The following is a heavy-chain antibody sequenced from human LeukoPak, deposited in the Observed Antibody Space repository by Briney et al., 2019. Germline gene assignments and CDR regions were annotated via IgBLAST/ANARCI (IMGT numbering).Heavy chain of an antibody. CDR2: IKQDGGER. Sequence: PGGSLRLSCAVSGFIFRSYWMSWVRQAPGKGLEWVANIKQDGGERLYVDSVKGRFTISRDNAKNSLYLQMNSPRVEDTAVYYCAREDHSNYNYWGQGTLVTVSS. J-gene: IGHJ4*02. CDR3: AREDHSNYNY. D-gene: IGHD4-11*01. V-gene: IGHV3-7*01. CDR1: GFIFRSYW.